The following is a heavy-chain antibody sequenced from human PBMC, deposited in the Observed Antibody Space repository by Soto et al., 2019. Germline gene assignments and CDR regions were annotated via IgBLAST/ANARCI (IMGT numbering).Heavy chain of an antibody. CDR1: GYTFTSYG. CDR3: VRRHVSATGIDWFDH. J-gene: IGHJ5*02. V-gene: IGHV1-3*01. Sequence: ASVKVSCKASGYTFTSYGIHWVRQAPGQRLEWMGWINAANGDTKYSPKFQGRVTITRDTSASTAYMELSSLRSEGTAVYYCVRRHVSATGIDWFDHWGQGTLVTVSS. CDR2: INAANGDT. D-gene: IGHD6-13*01.